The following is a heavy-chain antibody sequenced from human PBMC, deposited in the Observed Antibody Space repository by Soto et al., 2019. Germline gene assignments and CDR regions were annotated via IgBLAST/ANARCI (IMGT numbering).Heavy chain of an antibody. D-gene: IGHD6-19*01. CDR2: INPSSGST. CDR3: ARAPFASGSGWYDD. J-gene: IGHJ5*02. Sequence: ASVKVSCKASGYIFTTYYIHWVRQAPGQGLEWMGIINPSSGSTSYAQKFQGRVTMTRDTSTNSIYMELSSLKSEDMAVYYCARAPFASGSGWYDDWGQGIRVTVAS. CDR1: GYIFTTYY. V-gene: IGHV1-46*03.